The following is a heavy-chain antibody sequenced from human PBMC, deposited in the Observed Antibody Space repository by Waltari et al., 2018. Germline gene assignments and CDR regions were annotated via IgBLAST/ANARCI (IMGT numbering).Heavy chain of an antibody. V-gene: IGHV3-64*01. Sequence: VQLVESGGGLVQPGGSLRLSCAASGFTFSPYGLHWVRQAPGKGLEYVSAISSNGGSTYYANSVKGRFTISRDNSKNMLYLQMGSLRAADMAVYYCARMDDSTGYDAFDIWGQGTMVTVSS. CDR1: GFTFSPYG. CDR2: ISSNGGST. CDR3: ARMDDSTGYDAFDI. D-gene: IGHD3-22*01. J-gene: IGHJ3*02.